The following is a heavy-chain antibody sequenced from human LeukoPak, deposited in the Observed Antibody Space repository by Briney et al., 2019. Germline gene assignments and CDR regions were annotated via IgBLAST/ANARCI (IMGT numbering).Heavy chain of an antibody. Sequence: GGSLRLSCAASGFSFSTYSMNWVRQAPGKGLEWVSYIGGSGTTIYYADSVKGRFTISRDNAKKLLYLLMSSLRAEDTAVYYCARARDYGDYPPDHWGQGTLVTVSS. J-gene: IGHJ4*02. V-gene: IGHV3-48*01. CDR2: IGGSGTTI. CDR3: ARARDYGDYPPDH. D-gene: IGHD4-17*01. CDR1: GFSFSTYS.